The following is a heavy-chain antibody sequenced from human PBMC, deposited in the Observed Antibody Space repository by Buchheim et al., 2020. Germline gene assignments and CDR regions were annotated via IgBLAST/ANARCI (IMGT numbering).Heavy chain of an antibody. CDR2: INHDGSEK. J-gene: IGHJ6*02. CDR1: GFNFDSYW. V-gene: IGHV3-7*01. Sequence: EVQVVESGGGLVQRGGSLRLSCAASGFNFDSYWMTWVRQAPGKGLEWVANINHDGSEKYYAESVKGRFDISRDNAKSQVDVQMNRLSDGDTAVYFCARGDSLVQGVMIKVYYFYGMDVWDQGTT. D-gene: IGHD3-10*01. CDR3: ARGDSLVQGVMIKVYYFYGMDV.